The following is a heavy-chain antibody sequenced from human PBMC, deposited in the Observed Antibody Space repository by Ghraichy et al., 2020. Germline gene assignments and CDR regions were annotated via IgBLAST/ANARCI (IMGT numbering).Heavy chain of an antibody. CDR1: GGSISSYY. Sequence: SQTLSLTCTVSGGSISSYYWSWIRQPPGKGLEWIGYIYYSGSTNYNPSLKSRVTISVDTSKNQFSLKLSSVTAADTAVYYCARLTRSSWYYFDYWGQGTLVTISS. CDR2: IYYSGST. D-gene: IGHD6-13*01. V-gene: IGHV4-59*08. CDR3: ARLTRSSWYYFDY. J-gene: IGHJ4*02.